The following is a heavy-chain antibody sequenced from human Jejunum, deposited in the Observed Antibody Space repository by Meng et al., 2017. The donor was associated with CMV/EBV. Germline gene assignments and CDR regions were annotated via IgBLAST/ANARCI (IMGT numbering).Heavy chain of an antibody. CDR1: GFTFSSHS. CDR3: AKLSDV. V-gene: IGHV3-23*01. D-gene: IGHD5/OR15-5a*01. CDR2: ITGSGGST. Sequence: LKIPCAASGFTFSSHSMSWVRQAPGKGLEWVSAITGSGGSTYYADSVKGRFTISRDNSRNTLYLQMNSLRAEDTAVYYCAKLSDVWGQGTTVTVSS. J-gene: IGHJ6*02.